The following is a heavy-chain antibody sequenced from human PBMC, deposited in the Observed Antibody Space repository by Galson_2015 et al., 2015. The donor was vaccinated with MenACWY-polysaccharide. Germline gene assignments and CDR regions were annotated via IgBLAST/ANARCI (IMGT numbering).Heavy chain of an antibody. D-gene: IGHD2-2*01. J-gene: IGHJ3*02. CDR2: VYYSGNT. V-gene: IGHV4-39*01. CDR3: ARAPTPYCSSTSCFNKYAFDI. Sequence: TCTVSSGSISSRGHHWGWIRQPPGKGLEWIGIVYYSGNTYYNPSLESRVTISVDTSKNQFSLKLNSVTAADTALYYCARAPTPYCSSTSCFNKYAFDIWGQGTMVTVSS. CDR1: SGSISSRGHH.